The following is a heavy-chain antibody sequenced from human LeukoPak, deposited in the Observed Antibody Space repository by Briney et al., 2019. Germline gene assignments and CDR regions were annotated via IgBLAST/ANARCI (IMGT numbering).Heavy chain of an antibody. CDR3: ARGNEARLYYYGMDV. Sequence: SETLSLTCAVYGGSFSGCYWSWIRQPPGKGLEWIGEINHSGSTNYNPSLKSRVTISVDTSKNQFSLKLSSVTAADTAVYYCARGNEARLYYYGMDVWGQGTTVTVSS. CDR1: GGSFSGCY. D-gene: IGHD1-1*01. CDR2: INHSGST. V-gene: IGHV4-34*01. J-gene: IGHJ6*02.